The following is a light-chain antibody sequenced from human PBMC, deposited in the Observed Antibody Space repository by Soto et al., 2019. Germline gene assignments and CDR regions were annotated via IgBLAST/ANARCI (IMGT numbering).Light chain of an antibody. CDR2: DAS. CDR3: QRYNAFSLT. Sequence: DIQMTQSPSTLSASVGDRVTITCRASQSIISWVAWFQQKPGKAPKVLIYDASTLESGVPSRFSGSGSGTEFTLTIDSLQPDDVATYYCQRYNAFSLTFGQGTKVEI. CDR1: QSIISW. V-gene: IGKV1-5*01. J-gene: IGKJ1*01.